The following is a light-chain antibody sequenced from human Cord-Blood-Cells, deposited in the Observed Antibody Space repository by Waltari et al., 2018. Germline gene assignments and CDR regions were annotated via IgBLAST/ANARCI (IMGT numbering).Light chain of an antibody. CDR2: SNN. Sequence: QSVLTQPPSASVTPGQRVTLSGSGSSSNIRSNTVNWYQHLPGTAPKLLIYSNNQRPSGVPDRFSGSKSGTSASLAISGLQSEDEADYYCAAWDDSLNGPVVFGGGTKLTVL. V-gene: IGLV1-44*01. J-gene: IGLJ2*01. CDR1: SSNIRSNT. CDR3: AAWDDSLNGPVV.